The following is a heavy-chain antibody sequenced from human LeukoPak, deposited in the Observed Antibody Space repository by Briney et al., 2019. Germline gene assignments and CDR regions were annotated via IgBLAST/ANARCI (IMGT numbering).Heavy chain of an antibody. J-gene: IGHJ6*02. Sequence: PSESMSLTCTVSGGSISSYYWSWMRQPPGKGLEWIGYIYYSGSTNYNPSLKSRVTISVDTSKNQFSLKLSSVTAADTAVYYCAREPGYSYGYGSYGMDVWGQGTTVTVSS. CDR3: AREPGYSYGYGSYGMDV. V-gene: IGHV4-59*01. CDR1: GGSISSYY. CDR2: IYYSGST. D-gene: IGHD5-18*01.